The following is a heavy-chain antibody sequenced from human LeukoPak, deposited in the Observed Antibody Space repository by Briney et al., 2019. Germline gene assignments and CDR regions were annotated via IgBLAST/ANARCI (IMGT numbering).Heavy chain of an antibody. CDR3: AKNCGGTCYSDFDS. V-gene: IGHV3-23*01. CDR1: GFTFSSYA. Sequence: GRSLRLSCAASGFTFSSYAMSWVRQAPGKGLEWVSTISGSDSSTYYAGSVKGRFTISRDNSKNTLYLQMSSLRAEDTAVYYCAKNCGGTCYSDFDSWGQGTLVTVSS. D-gene: IGHD2-21*02. CDR2: ISGSDSST. J-gene: IGHJ4*02.